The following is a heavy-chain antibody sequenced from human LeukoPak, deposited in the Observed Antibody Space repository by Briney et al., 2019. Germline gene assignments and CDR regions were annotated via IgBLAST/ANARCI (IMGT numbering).Heavy chain of an antibody. Sequence: GGSLRLSCAASGFTFSRYAMSWVRQAPGKGLEWVANIKQDGSEKDYADSVKGRFTISRDNAKNSLYLQMNSLRAEDTAVYYCASMFNWNYGKDYWGQGTLVTVSS. CDR3: ASMFNWNYGKDY. CDR1: GFTFSRYA. CDR2: IKQDGSEK. J-gene: IGHJ4*02. D-gene: IGHD1-7*01. V-gene: IGHV3-7*01.